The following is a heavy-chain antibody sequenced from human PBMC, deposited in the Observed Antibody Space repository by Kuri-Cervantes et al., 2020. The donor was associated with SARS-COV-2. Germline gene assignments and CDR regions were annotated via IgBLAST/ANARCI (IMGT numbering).Heavy chain of an antibody. CDR2: INHSGGT. Sequence: SETLSLTCAVYGGSFSGYYWSWIRQPPGKGLEWIGEINHSGGTNYNPSLKSRVTISVDTSKNQFSLKLSSVTAADTAVYYCARVHSSGYFEWFDPWGQGTLVTVSS. CDR1: GGSFSGYY. D-gene: IGHD3-22*01. CDR3: ARVHSSGYFEWFDP. J-gene: IGHJ5*02. V-gene: IGHV4-34*01.